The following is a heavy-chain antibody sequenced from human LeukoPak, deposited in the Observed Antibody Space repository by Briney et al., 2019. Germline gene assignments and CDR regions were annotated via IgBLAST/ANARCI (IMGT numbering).Heavy chain of an antibody. V-gene: IGHV1-2*02. CDR3: ARSGIAARPREDYYYYMDV. J-gene: IGHJ6*03. CDR2: INPNSGGT. D-gene: IGHD6-6*01. CDR1: GYTFTGYY. Sequence: ASVKVSCKASGYTFTGYYMHWVRQAPGQGLEWMGWINPNSGGTNYAQKFQGRVTMTRDTSISTAYMELSRLRSDDTAVYYCARSGIAARPREDYYYYMDVWGKGTTVTVSS.